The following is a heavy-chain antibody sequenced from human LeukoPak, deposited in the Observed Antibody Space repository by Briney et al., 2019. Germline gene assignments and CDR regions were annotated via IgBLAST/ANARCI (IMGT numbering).Heavy chain of an antibody. V-gene: IGHV4-59*01. CDR2: IYYSGST. J-gene: IGHJ4*02. CDR1: GGSISSYY. Sequence: PSETLSLTCTVSGGSISSYYWSWIRQPPGKGLEWIGYIYYSGSTNYNPSLKSRVTISVDTSKNQFFLKLSSVTAADTAVYYCAREKYSSSWYDYWGQGTLVTVSS. CDR3: AREKYSSSWYDY. D-gene: IGHD6-13*01.